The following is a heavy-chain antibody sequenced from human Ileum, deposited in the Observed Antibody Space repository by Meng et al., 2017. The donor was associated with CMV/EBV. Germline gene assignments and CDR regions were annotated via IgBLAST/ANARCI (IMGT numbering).Heavy chain of an antibody. J-gene: IGHJ3*01. CDR1: GFTFSGYA. CDR3: AKGVGGSTRPFDF. D-gene: IGHD5/OR15-5a*01. V-gene: IGHV3-23*01. Sequence: GESLKISCTASGFTFSGYAMYLVRQAPGKGLELVSGISGTSGRTYYADSLEGRFTISRDNSKSTLYLQMNSLRAEDTAMYHCAKGVGGSTRPFDFWGQGTMVTVSS. CDR2: ISGTSGRT.